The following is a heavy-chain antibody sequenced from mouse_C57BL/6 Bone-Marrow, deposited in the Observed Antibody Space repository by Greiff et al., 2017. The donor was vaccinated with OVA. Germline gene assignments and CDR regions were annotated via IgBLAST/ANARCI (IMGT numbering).Heavy chain of an antibody. J-gene: IGHJ2*01. CDR3: ASYSNYSY. CDR2: ISSGGSYT. D-gene: IGHD2-5*01. V-gene: IGHV5-6*01. Sequence: EVQLVESGGDLVKPGGSLKLSCAASGFTFSSYGMTWVRQTPDKRLEWVATISSGGSYTYYPDSVKGRFTISRDNAKNTLYLQMSSLKSEDTAMYYCASYSNYSYWGQGTTLTVSS. CDR1: GFTFSSYG.